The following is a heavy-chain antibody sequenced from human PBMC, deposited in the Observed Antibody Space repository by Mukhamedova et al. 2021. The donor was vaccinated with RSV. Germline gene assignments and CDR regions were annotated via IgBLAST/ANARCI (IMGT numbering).Heavy chain of an antibody. CDR3: ARDHEYSSQRWYFDL. Sequence: GNNKYYADSVKGRFTISRDNSKNTLYLQMNSLRAEDTAVYYCARDHEYSSQRWYFDLWGRGTLVTVSS. CDR2: GNNK. D-gene: IGHD2-15*01. V-gene: IGHV3-30-3*01. J-gene: IGHJ2*01.